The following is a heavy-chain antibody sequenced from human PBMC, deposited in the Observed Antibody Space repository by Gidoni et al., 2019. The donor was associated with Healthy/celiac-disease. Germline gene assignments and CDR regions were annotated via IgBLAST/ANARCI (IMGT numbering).Heavy chain of an antibody. CDR1: GFTFSSYA. J-gene: IGHJ6*02. V-gene: IGHV3-23*01. Sequence: EVQLLESGGGLVQPGGSLRLSCAASGFTFSSYAMSWVRQAPGKGLEWVSAISGSGGSTYYADSVKGRFTISRDNSKNTLYLQMNSLRAEDTAVYYCAKDRPTQIAAAPLVVDGMDVWGQGTTVTVSS. D-gene: IGHD6-13*01. CDR3: AKDRPTQIAAAPLVVDGMDV. CDR2: ISGSGGST.